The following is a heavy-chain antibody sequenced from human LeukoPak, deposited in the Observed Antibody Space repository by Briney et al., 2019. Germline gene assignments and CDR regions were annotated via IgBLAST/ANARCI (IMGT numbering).Heavy chain of an antibody. D-gene: IGHD3-16*01. CDR2: IYYSGST. CDR1: GGSISGSSYY. Sequence: SETLSLTCAVSGGSISGSSYYWGWIRQSPGKGLEWIGNIYYSGSTYYNPSLKSRVTISVDTSKIQFSLKLSSVTAADTAVFYCARLSFCPDYCHTAFDIWGQGTMVTVSS. J-gene: IGHJ3*02. CDR3: ARLSFCPDYCHTAFDI. V-gene: IGHV4-39*01.